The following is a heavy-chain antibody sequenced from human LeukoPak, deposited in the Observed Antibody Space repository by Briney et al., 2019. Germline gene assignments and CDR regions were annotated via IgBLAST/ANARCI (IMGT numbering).Heavy chain of an antibody. CDR2: ISGSGGST. CDR3: AKLFGIVVVPAAIDY. CDR1: GLTFSSYA. Sequence: GGSLRLSCAASGLTFSSYAMSWVRQAPGKGLEWVSAISGSGGSTYYADSVKGRFTISRDNSKNTLYLQMNSLRAEDTAVYYCAKLFGIVVVPAAIDYWGQGTLVTVSS. J-gene: IGHJ4*02. V-gene: IGHV3-23*01. D-gene: IGHD2-2*01.